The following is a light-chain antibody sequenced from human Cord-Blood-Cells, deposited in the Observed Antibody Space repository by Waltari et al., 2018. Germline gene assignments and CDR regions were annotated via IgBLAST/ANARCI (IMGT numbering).Light chain of an antibody. V-gene: IGLV2-14*01. J-gene: IGLJ1*01. CDR2: DVS. CDR3: SSYTSSSTLV. Sequence: QSALTQPASVSGSPGQSITISCTGTTSAVGGYNYLSCFQQHPGKAPKLMIYDVSNRPSGVSNRFSGSKSGNTASLTISGLQAEDEADYYCSSYTSSSTLVFGTGTKVTVL. CDR1: TSAVGGYNY.